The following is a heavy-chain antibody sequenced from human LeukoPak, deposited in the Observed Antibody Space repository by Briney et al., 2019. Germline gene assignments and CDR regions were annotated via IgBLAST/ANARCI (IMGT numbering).Heavy chain of an antibody. CDR1: GYSFSNYW. J-gene: IGHJ5*02. CDR2: IYPGDSDI. D-gene: IGHD2-15*01. V-gene: IGHV5-51*01. Sequence: GESLKISCKGSGYSFSNYWIGWARHMPGKGLEWMGMIYPGDSDIRYSPSFQGQVTISADKSISTAYLQWSSLKASDTAMYYCARQEYCSGGSCYTWFDPWGQGTLVTVSS. CDR3: ARQEYCSGGSCYTWFDP.